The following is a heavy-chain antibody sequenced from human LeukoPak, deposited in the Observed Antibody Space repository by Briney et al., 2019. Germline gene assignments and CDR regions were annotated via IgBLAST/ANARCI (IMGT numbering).Heavy chain of an antibody. CDR1: GGTFSSYA. CDR3: ARDGYCSGGSCYSVY. CDR2: IIPIFGTA. J-gene: IGHJ4*02. Sequence: SVKVSCKASGGTFSSYAISWVRQAPGQGLEWMGRIIPIFGTANYAQKFQGGVTITTDESTSTAYMELSSLRSEDTAVYYCARDGYCSGGSCYSVYWGQGTLVTVSS. D-gene: IGHD2-15*01. V-gene: IGHV1-69*05.